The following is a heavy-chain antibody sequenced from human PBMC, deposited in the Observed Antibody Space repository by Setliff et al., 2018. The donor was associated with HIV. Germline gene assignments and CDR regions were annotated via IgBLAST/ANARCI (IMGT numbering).Heavy chain of an antibody. V-gene: IGHV2-5*01. CDR1: GFSLSTSGVG. CDR3: AHRLSYYDTSGYYSYYFDY. CDR2: IYWNDDK. D-gene: IGHD3-22*01. J-gene: IGHJ4*02. Sequence: SGPTLVNPTQTLTLTCPFSGFSLSTSGVGVGWIRQPPGKALEWLALIYWNDDKRYSPSLKSRLTITKDTSKNQVVLTMTNMDPVDTATYYCAHRLSYYDTSGYYSYYFDYWGQGTLVTVSS.